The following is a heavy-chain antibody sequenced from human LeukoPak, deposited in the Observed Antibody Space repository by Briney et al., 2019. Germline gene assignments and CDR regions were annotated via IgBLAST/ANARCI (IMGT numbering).Heavy chain of an antibody. CDR1: GDSINSLDL. V-gene: IGHV4-4*02. CDR3: AGLVGRYSSGLYYYYFDY. J-gene: IGHJ4*02. Sequence: SETLSLTCTVSGDSINSLDLWSWVRQPPGKGLEWIGETYLSGTTHSNPSVKSRVTISIDKSKNQFFLNLSSVTAADTAVYYCAGLVGRYSSGLYYYYFDYWGQGTLVTVSS. D-gene: IGHD3-22*01. CDR2: TYLSGTT.